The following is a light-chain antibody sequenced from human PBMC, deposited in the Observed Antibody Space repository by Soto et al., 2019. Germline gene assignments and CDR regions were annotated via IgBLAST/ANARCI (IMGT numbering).Light chain of an antibody. CDR1: QSVNRY. Sequence: EIVLTQSPAILSLSPGERATLSCRASQSVNRYLAWYQQKPGQAPRLLIYDASNRATGIPARFSGSGSGTDFTLTIRSLEPEDFAVYYCQQRSNWPPLTFGQGTRLEIK. CDR2: DAS. V-gene: IGKV3-11*01. J-gene: IGKJ5*01. CDR3: QQRSNWPPLT.